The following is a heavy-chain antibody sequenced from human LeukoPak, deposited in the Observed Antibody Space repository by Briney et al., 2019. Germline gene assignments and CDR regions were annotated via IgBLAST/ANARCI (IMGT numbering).Heavy chain of an antibody. D-gene: IGHD1-26*01. J-gene: IGHJ4*02. CDR1: GYTFTGYY. CDR3: AKDRRRFQWELRGDFDY. CDR2: INPNSGGT. Sequence: ASVKVSCKASGYTFTGYYMHWVRQAPGQGLEWMGWINPNSGGTNYAQKFQGRVTMTRDTSISTAYMELSRLRSDDTAVYYCAKDRRRFQWELRGDFDYWGQGTLVTVSS. V-gene: IGHV1-2*02.